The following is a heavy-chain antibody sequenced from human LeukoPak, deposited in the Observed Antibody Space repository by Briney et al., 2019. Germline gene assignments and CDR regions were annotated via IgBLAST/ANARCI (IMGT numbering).Heavy chain of an antibody. CDR3: ASQIPRDNVVVIGS. CDR2: ISNSGGST. D-gene: IGHD2-15*01. J-gene: IGHJ4*02. CDR1: GFTFSFYA. V-gene: IGHV3-23*01. Sequence: GGSLRLSCAASGFTFSFYAMSWVRQAPGKGLEWVSAISNSGGSTSYTDCVKGRFTISRDNSKNTLYLQMNSLRVEDTAVYYCASQIPRDNVVVIGSWGQGTLVTVSS.